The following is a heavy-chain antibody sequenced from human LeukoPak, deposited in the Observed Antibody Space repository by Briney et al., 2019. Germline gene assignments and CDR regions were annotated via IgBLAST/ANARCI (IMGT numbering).Heavy chain of an antibody. J-gene: IGHJ3*02. CDR3: ASQRYYYDSSGYYGSLRGAFDI. V-gene: IGHV3-66*04. Sequence: PGGSLRLSCAASGFTVSSNYMSWVRQAPGKGLEWVSVIYSGGSTYYADSVKGRFTISRDNSKNTLYLQMNSLRAEDTAVYYCASQRYYYDSSGYYGSLRGAFDIWGQGTMVTVSS. D-gene: IGHD3-22*01. CDR1: GFTVSSNY. CDR2: IYSGGST.